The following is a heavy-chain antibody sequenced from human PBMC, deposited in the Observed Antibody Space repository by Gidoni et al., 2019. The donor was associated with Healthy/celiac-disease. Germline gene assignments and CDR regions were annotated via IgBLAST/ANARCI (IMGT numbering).Heavy chain of an antibody. Sequence: EVQMVESEGGLVQPGRSLSLYCAASGFTFYDYAMHWVRQAPGTGLAWVSGISWNSVSLGYAFSVKGRFTISRDNAKNSLYLQMNSLRAEDTAFYYCARSGTGNYFDYWGQGTLVTVSS. CDR3: ARSGTGNYFDY. J-gene: IGHJ4*02. CDR1: GFTFYDYA. CDR2: ISWNSVSL. V-gene: IGHV3-9*01. D-gene: IGHD3-10*01.